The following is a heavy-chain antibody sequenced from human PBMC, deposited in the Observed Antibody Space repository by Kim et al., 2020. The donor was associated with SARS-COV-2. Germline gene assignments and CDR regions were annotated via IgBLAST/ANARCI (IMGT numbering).Heavy chain of an antibody. CDR1: GFTFSSYE. J-gene: IGHJ6*02. V-gene: IGHV3-48*03. CDR3: ARGDFDWLLYQSYGMDV. Sequence: GGSLRLSCAASGFTFSSYEMNWVRQAPGKGLEWVSYISSSGSTIYYADSVKGRFTISRDNAKNSLYLQMNSLRAEDTAVYYCARGDFDWLLYQSYGMDVWGQRTTVTVSS. D-gene: IGHD3-9*01. CDR2: ISSSGSTI.